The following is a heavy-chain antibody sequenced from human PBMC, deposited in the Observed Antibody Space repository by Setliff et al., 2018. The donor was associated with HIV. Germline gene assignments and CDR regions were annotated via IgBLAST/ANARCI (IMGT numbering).Heavy chain of an antibody. D-gene: IGHD2-15*01. CDR3: ALPYCSGGNCWSSASLPPAGWFDP. CDR1: GGTLSNYV. Sequence: GASVKVSCKTSGGTLSNYVITWVRQAPGQGLEWMGMIIPMYNIPAYAQKFQGRVTFTADESTSTAYMELSSLSSEDTAVYYCALPYCSGGNCWSSASLPPAGWFDPWGQGTLVTVSS. CDR2: IIPMYNIP. V-gene: IGHV1-69*13. J-gene: IGHJ5*02.